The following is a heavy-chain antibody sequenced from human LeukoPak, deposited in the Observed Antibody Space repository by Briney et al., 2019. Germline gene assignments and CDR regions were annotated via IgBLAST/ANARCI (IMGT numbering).Heavy chain of an antibody. J-gene: IGHJ4*02. D-gene: IGHD1-1*01. CDR1: GFTFSSYE. CDR3: TRDNNYKLDY. V-gene: IGHV3-48*03. Sequence: GGSLRLSCAASGFTFSSYEMNWVRQAPGKGLEWVSYISSSGSTIYYADSVKGRFTISRDNAKNSLYLQMNSLRAEDTAVYYCTRDNNYKLDYWGQGILVTVSS. CDR2: ISSSGSTI.